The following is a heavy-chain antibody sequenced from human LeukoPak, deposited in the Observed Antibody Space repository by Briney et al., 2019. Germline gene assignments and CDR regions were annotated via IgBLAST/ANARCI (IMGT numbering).Heavy chain of an antibody. CDR1: GYTFTGYY. D-gene: IGHD3-10*01. CDR2: INPNSGGT. V-gene: IGHV1-2*06. Sequence: ASVKVSCKASGYTFTGYYMHWVRQAPGQGLEWMGRINPNSGGTNYAQKFQGRVIMTRDTSISTAYMELSRLQSDDTAVYYCARDMKSFSSYYGWGGGVDYWGQGTLVTVSS. CDR3: ARDMKSFSSYYGWGGGVDY. J-gene: IGHJ4*02.